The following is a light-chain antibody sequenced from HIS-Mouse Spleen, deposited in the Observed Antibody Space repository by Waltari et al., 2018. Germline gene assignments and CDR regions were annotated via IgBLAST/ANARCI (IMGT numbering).Light chain of an antibody. V-gene: IGLV2-11*01. CDR3: CSYAGSYTLV. CDR1: SSDVGGYNY. Sequence: QSALTQPRSVSGSPGQSVTIPCTGTSSDVGGYNYVSRYQQPPGKAPKLMIYDVSKRPSGVPDRFSGSKSGNTASLTISGLQAEDEADYYCCSYAGSYTLVFGGGTKLTVL. CDR2: DVS. J-gene: IGLJ2*01.